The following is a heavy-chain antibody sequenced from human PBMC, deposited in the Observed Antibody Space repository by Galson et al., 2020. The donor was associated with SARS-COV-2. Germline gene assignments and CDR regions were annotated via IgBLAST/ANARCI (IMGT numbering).Heavy chain of an antibody. Sequence: TGGSLRLSCSASGFTFSSYAMHWVRQAPGKGLEYVSAISNDGRSTYYSDSVKGRFTISRDNSKNTLYLQMSSLRPEDTAVYYCVKDLWGSSSLLWGHGTLVTVSS. CDR2: ISNDGRST. CDR1: GFTFSSYA. V-gene: IGHV3-64D*08. D-gene: IGHD6-13*01. CDR3: VKDLWGSSSLL. J-gene: IGHJ4*01.